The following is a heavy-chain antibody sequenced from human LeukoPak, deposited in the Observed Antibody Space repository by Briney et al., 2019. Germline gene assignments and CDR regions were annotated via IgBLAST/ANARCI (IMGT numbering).Heavy chain of an antibody. Sequence: PGGSLRLSCAASGFTFSDCYMGWFRQAPGKGLEWLSYIGGSGADTNYADSVKGRFTTSRDNAKSSLYLQMNSLRAEDTAVYYCAKTLVASPGNTGGPWGQGTLVTVSS. CDR2: IGGSGADT. D-gene: IGHD6-6*01. J-gene: IGHJ5*02. V-gene: IGHV3-11*03. CDR1: GFTFSDCY. CDR3: AKTLVASPGNTGGP.